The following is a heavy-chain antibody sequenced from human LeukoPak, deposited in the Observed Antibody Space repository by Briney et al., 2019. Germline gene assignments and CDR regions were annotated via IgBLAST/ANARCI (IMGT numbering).Heavy chain of an antibody. CDR1: GFTFSSYA. J-gene: IGHJ4*02. CDR2: ISGSGGST. CDR3: ANGYDSSGYYVFVGSFDY. Sequence: GGSLRLSCAASGFTFSSYAMSWVRQAPGKGLEWVSAISGSGGSTYYADSVKGRFTISRDNSKNTLYLQMNSPRAEDTAVYYCANGYDSSGYYVFVGSFDYWGQGTLVTVSS. D-gene: IGHD3-22*01. V-gene: IGHV3-23*01.